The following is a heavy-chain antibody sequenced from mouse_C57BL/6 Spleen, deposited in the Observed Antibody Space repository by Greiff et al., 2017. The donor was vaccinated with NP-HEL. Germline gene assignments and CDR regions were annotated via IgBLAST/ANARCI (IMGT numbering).Heavy chain of an antibody. Sequence: QVQLQQSGPELVKPGASVKISCKASGYAFSSSWMNWVKQRPGKGLEWIGRIYPGDGDTNYNGKFKGKATLTADKSSSTAYMQLSSLTSEDSAVYFSARETLRLYDYWGQGTTLTVSS. J-gene: IGHJ2*01. CDR3: ARETLRLYDY. CDR1: GYAFSSSW. D-gene: IGHD1-2*01. CDR2: IYPGDGDT. V-gene: IGHV1-82*01.